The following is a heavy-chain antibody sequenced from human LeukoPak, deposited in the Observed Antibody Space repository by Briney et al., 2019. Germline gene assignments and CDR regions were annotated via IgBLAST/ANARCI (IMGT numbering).Heavy chain of an antibody. CDR2: ISSSSSTI. Sequence: GGSLRLSCAASGFTFSSYSMNWVRQAPGKGLEWVSYISSSSSTIYYADSVKGRFTISRDNAKNSLYLQMNSLRDEDTAVYYCARGGGYCSGGSCYWDDYWGQGTLVTVSS. D-gene: IGHD2-15*01. J-gene: IGHJ4*02. CDR3: ARGGGYCSGGSCYWDDY. V-gene: IGHV3-48*02. CDR1: GFTFSSYS.